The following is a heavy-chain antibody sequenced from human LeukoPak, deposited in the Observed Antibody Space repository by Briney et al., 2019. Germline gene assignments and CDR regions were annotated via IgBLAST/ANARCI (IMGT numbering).Heavy chain of an antibody. J-gene: IGHJ2*01. CDR1: GYSISSGYY. Sequence: SETLSLTCTVSGYSISSGYYWSWIRQPPGKGLEWIGEINHSGSTNYNPSLKSRVTISVDTSKNQFSLKLSSVTAADTAVYYCARPYLASRYYYDSSGPNWYFDLWGRGTLVTVSS. V-gene: IGHV4-38-2*02. D-gene: IGHD3-22*01. CDR3: ARPYLASRYYYDSSGPNWYFDL. CDR2: INHSGST.